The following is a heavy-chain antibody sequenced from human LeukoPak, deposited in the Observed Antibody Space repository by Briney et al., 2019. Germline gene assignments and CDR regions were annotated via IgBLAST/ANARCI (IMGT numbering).Heavy chain of an antibody. D-gene: IGHD4-17*01. V-gene: IGHV3-23*01. CDR2: ISGSGGST. CDR1: GFTFSSYA. J-gene: IGHJ4*02. CDR3: VKSRSGYGDYVFYYFDY. Sequence: PGGSLRLSCAASGFTFSSYAMSWVRQAPGKGLEWVSAISGSGGSTYYADSVKGRFTISRDNSKNTLYLQMNSLRAEDTAVYYCVKSRSGYGDYVFYYFDYWGQGTLVTVSS.